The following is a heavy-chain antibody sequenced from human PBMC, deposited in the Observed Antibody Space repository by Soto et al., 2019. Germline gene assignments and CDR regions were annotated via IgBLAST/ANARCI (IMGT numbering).Heavy chain of an antibody. CDR2: ISGYNGNT. CDR3: ARDEVPAASRLDR. CDR1: GYIFANYG. V-gene: IGHV1-18*01. Sequence: QVQLVQSGAEVKKPGASVKVSCKASGYIFANYGITWVRQAPGQGLEWMGWISGYNGNTKYAQNLQGRVIMTSDTSTTTAYMERRNLRSDDTAVYYCARDEVPAASRLDRWGQGTLVTVSS. D-gene: IGHD2-2*01. J-gene: IGHJ5*02.